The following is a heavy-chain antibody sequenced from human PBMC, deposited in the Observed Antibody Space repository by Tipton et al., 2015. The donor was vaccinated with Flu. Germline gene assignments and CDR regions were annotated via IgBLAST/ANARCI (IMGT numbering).Heavy chain of an antibody. CDR3: AGDKVTTTFDF. V-gene: IGHV4-59*01. J-gene: IGHJ4*02. D-gene: IGHD1-1*01. CDR2: MYYSGST. Sequence: GLVKPSETLSLTCSVSGDYISDYYHSWVRQPPGKGLEWIGYMYYSGSTNSNPSLKSRVTISIDTSENQFSLKLSSVTAADTAVYYCAGDKVTTTFDFWGQGTLVTVSS. CDR1: GDYISDYY.